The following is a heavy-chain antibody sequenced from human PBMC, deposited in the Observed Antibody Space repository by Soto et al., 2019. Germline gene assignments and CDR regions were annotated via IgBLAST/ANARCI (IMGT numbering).Heavy chain of an antibody. CDR1: GYSVTSSW. D-gene: IGHD6-13*01. J-gene: IGHJ4*02. V-gene: IGHV5-10-1*01. Sequence: GASLKISCKGSGYSVTSSWISWVRQMPGKGLEWMGRIDLSDSETNYSPSFQGHVTISADKSISTAYLQWSSLKASDTAMYYCAYSSTPFDYWGQGTLVTVSS. CDR3: AYSSTPFDY. CDR2: IDLSDSET.